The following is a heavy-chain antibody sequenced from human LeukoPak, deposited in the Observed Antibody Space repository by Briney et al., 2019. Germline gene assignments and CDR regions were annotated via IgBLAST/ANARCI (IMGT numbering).Heavy chain of an antibody. CDR3: AKRLGVGWTTGSHAFDI. J-gene: IGHJ3*02. D-gene: IGHD6-19*01. CDR1: GFTFSSYA. V-gene: IGHV3-23*01. Sequence: GGSLRLSCAASGFTFSSYAMSWVRQAPGKGLEWVLGISGSGGSTYYADSVKGRFTISRDNSKNTLYLQMNSLRTEDTALYYCAKRLGVGWTTGSHAFDIWGQGTMVTASS. CDR2: ISGSGGST.